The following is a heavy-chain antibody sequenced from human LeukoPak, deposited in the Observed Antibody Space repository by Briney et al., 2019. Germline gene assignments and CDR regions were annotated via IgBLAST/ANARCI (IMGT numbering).Heavy chain of an antibody. CDR2: LSYDGGIK. CDR1: GFTFSSYA. Sequence: GRSQRLSCAASGFTFSSYAMHWVRQAPGKGLEWVAVLSYDGGIKYYADSVKGRFTFSRDNSKNTLSLQMNSLRAEDTALYYCARSRYCSGGTCYSNYYYYYMDVWGKGTSVTVSS. V-gene: IGHV3-30*04. CDR3: ARSRYCSGGTCYSNYYYYYMDV. J-gene: IGHJ6*03. D-gene: IGHD2-15*01.